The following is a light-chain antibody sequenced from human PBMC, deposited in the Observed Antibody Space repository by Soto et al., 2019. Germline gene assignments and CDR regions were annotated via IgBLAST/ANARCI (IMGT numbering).Light chain of an antibody. J-gene: IGLJ1*01. CDR3: SSYTSSTTYV. CDR2: EVS. V-gene: IGLV2-14*01. CDR1: SSDVGVYNY. Sequence: QSALAQPASVSGSPGQSITISCTGTSSDVGVYNYVSWYLQHPGKAPKLMIYEVSYRPSGVSNRFSGSKSGNTASLTISGLQAEDEADYYCSSYTSSTTYVLGTANKVTV.